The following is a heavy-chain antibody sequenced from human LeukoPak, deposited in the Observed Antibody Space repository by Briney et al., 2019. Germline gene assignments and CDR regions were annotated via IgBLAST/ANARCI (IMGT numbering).Heavy chain of an antibody. Sequence: GGSLRLSCAASGFTFSDYAIHWVRQAPGKGLEYVSAINKNGRTTYYASSVKGRFTISRDNSKNTLYLQMGSLRPEDMAIYYCARDEGAAAGDGYWGQGTLVAVSS. D-gene: IGHD6-13*01. CDR1: GFTFSDYA. CDR2: INKNGRTT. J-gene: IGHJ4*02. V-gene: IGHV3-64*01. CDR3: ARDEGAAAGDGY.